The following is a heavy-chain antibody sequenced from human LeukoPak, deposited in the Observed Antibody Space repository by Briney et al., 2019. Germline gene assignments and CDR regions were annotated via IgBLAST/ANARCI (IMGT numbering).Heavy chain of an antibody. J-gene: IGHJ4*02. CDR2: IGPTGSDI. D-gene: IGHD1-14*01. CDR1: GLTFSTSG. V-gene: IGHV3-21*06. Sequence: GGSLRLXCTASGLTFSTSGFNGVRQAPGKGLEWVASIGPTGSDIYHADSIKGRFTISRDNANNFLYLQMNSLRAEDTAVYYCATETNGRHYDYWGQGTLLTVSS. CDR3: ATETNGRHYDY.